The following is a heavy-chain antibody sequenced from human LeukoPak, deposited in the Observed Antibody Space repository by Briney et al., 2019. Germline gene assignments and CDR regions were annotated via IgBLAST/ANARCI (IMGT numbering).Heavy chain of an antibody. V-gene: IGHV1-69-2*01. Sequence: GASVKVSCKASGYTFTDYYMHWVQQAPGKGLEWMGRVDPEDGETIYAEKFQGRVTITADTSTDTAYMELSSLRSEDTAVYYCATGARQSSNIYYFDYWGQGTLVTVSS. J-gene: IGHJ4*02. CDR3: ATGARQSSNIYYFDY. CDR1: GYTFTDYY. D-gene: IGHD6-13*01. CDR2: VDPEDGET.